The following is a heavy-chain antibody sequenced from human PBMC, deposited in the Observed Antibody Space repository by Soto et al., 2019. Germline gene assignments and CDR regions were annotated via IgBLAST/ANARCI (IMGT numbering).Heavy chain of an antibody. J-gene: IGHJ4*02. CDR3: APHYPARSGDLDH. CDR1: GYMFTGKY. D-gene: IGHD2-21*01. V-gene: IGHV1-2*02. Sequence: ASLKVSCTSSGYMFTGKYMHWVRQAPGQGLEYMGWINPNSGATNYAQKFQGRVTMTWDTSISTAYVELSRLRSDDTAVYYCAPHYPARSGDLDHWDKGTPGTV. CDR2: INPNSGAT.